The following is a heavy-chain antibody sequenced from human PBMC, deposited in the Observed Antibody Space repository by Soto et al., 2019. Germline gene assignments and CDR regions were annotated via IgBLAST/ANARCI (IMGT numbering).Heavy chain of an antibody. CDR1: GGTISSYY. D-gene: IGHD1-26*01. Sequence: SETMPLTCTVSGGTISSYYWSCIRQPPEKGLEWIGYIYYSGSTNYNPSLKSRVSISVDTSKNQFSLKLSSVTAADTAVYYCARRYGGNFDYWGQGTLVTVSS. V-gene: IGHV4-59*01. J-gene: IGHJ4*02. CDR3: ARRYGGNFDY. CDR2: IYYSGST.